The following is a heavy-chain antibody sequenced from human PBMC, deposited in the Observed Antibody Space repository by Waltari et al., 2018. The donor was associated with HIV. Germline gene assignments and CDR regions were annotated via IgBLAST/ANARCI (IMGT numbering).Heavy chain of an antibody. CDR3: ARSRDYGSGKDYDMDV. CDR2: ITPFNGNT. D-gene: IGHD3-10*01. J-gene: IGHJ6*02. V-gene: IGHV1-45*02. CDR1: GYPFNYRS. Sequence: QIPLVQAGAEVKKTRSSVKDSCKASGYPFNYRSLHWVRQAPGQALEWMGWITPFNGNTNYAQKFQDRVTITRDRSMSTAYMELSSLRFEDTAMYYCARSRDYGSGKDYDMDVWGQGTTVTVSS.